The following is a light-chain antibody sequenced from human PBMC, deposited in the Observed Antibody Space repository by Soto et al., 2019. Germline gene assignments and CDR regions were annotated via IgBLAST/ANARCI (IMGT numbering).Light chain of an antibody. V-gene: IGKV1-5*03. CDR1: QSISSW. CDR2: KAS. Sequence: DIQMTQSPSTLSASVGDRVTITCRASQSISSWLAWYQQKPGTAPNLLIYKASTLQSGVPSRFSGSGSGTEFTLTISSLQPDHSATYYCQQYNDNWTFGQGTKVEIK. CDR3: QQYNDNWT. J-gene: IGKJ1*01.